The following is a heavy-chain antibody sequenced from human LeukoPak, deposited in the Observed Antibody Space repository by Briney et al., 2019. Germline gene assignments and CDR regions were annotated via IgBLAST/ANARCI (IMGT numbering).Heavy chain of an antibody. J-gene: IGHJ4*02. CDR1: GGSISSTSYY. V-gene: IGHV4-39*02. D-gene: IGHD3-16*01. CDR2: IYHSGTT. CDR3: ARRFWWNREIGY. Sequence: SETLSLTCTVSGGSISSTSYYWGWIRQPPGKGLEWIGTIYHSGTTYYNPSLKSRATISVDTSKNHFSLKLNSVTAADTAFYYCARRFWWNREIGYWGRGILVTVSS.